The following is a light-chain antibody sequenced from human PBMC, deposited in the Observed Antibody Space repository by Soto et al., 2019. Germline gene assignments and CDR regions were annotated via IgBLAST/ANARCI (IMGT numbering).Light chain of an antibody. CDR2: DTS. J-gene: IGKJ1*01. Sequence: EVVLTQSPDTLSLPPGERATLSCRASQSISSYLAWYQQKPGQAPRLLIYDTSDRATGIPARFSGSGSGTDFTLTISSLEPEDFAVFYCQQRSIWPWTFGQGTKVDIK. V-gene: IGKV3-11*01. CDR1: QSISSY. CDR3: QQRSIWPWT.